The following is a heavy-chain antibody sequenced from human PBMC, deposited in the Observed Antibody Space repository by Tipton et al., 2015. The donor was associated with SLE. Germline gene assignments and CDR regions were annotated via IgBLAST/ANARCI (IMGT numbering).Heavy chain of an antibody. CDR2: IYYSGST. V-gene: IGHV4-59*01. J-gene: IGHJ4*02. D-gene: IGHD3-3*01. CDR3: ARDGPASWGYGLWSGYFDL. CDR1: GGSISSYY. Sequence: TLSLTCTVSGGSISSYYWSWIRQPPGMGLEWIGYIYYSGSTNYNPSLKSRVTMSVDTFKNQFSLNLSSVTAADTAVYYCARDGPASWGYGLWSGYFDLWGQGTLVTVSS.